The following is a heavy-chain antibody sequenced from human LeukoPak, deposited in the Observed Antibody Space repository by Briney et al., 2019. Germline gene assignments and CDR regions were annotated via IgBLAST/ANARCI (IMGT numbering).Heavy chain of an antibody. J-gene: IGHJ4*02. CDR2: INPNSGGT. V-gene: IGHV1-2*02. Sequence: ASVKVSCKASGYTFTGYYMHWVRQAPGQGLEWMGWINPNSGGTNYAQKFQGRVTMTRDTSISTAYMELSRLRSDDTAVYYCARAITIFGVVGGYWGQGTLVTVSS. CDR1: GYTFTGYY. CDR3: ARAITIFGVVGGY. D-gene: IGHD3-3*01.